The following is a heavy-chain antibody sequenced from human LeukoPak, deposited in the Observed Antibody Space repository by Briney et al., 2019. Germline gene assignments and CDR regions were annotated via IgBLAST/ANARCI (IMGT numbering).Heavy chain of an antibody. CDR2: IYYTGST. CDR3: ARRGGSGRAFDY. D-gene: IGHD1-26*01. V-gene: IGHV4-39*01. CDR1: GASISGGTYY. J-gene: IGHJ4*02. Sequence: SETLSLTCSVSGASISGGTYYWGWLRQPPGKGLEWIVSIYYTGSTYGNPSLKSRVTISVDTSKNQFSLKLSSVTAADTAVYYCARRGGSGRAFDYWGQGTLVTVSS.